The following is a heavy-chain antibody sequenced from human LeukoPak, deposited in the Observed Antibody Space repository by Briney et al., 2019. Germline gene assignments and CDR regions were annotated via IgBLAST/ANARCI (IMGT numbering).Heavy chain of an antibody. CDR2: INHSGST. Sequence: SETLSLTCAVYGGSFSGYYWSWIRQPPGKGLEWIGEINHSGSTNYNPSLKSRVTISVDTSKNQFSLKLSSVTAADTAVYYCARHSGYSSSPKDLYYYYYGMDVWGQGTTVTVSS. CDR1: GGSFSGYY. V-gene: IGHV4-34*01. D-gene: IGHD6-6*01. CDR3: ARHSGYSSSPKDLYYYYYGMDV. J-gene: IGHJ6*02.